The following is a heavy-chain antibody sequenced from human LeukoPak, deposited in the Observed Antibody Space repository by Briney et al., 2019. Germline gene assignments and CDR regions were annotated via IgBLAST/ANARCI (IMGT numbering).Heavy chain of an antibody. CDR1: GFTFSDYY. J-gene: IGHJ4*02. CDR2: ISSSGSTI. CDR3: ATGRSCTTCYLPDY. V-gene: IGHV3-11*04. Sequence: PGGSLRLSCAASGFTFSDYYMSWIRQAPGKGLEWVSYISSSGSTIYYADSVKGRFTISRDNAKNSLYLQMNSLRAEDTAVYHCATGRSCTTCYLPDYWGQGTLVTVSP. D-gene: IGHD2-2*01.